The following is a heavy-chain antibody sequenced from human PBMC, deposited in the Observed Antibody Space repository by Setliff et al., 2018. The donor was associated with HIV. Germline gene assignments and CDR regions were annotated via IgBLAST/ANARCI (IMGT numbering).Heavy chain of an antibody. D-gene: IGHD6-19*01. J-gene: IGHJ4*02. CDR1: GYSFTDYY. CDR3: ARVAVAGTATYYFDY. V-gene: IGHV1-2*02. Sequence: ASVKVSCKASGYSFTDYYIHWVRQAPGQGLEWMGWINPKSDGTNYAQKFQGRVTMTRDTSISTTYMELSRLRSDDTAVYYCARVAVAGTATYYFDYWGQGTLVTVSS. CDR2: INPKSDGT.